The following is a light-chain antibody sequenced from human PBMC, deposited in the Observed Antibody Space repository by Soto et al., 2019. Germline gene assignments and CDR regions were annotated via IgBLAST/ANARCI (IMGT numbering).Light chain of an antibody. CDR1: QSVSSNY. J-gene: IGKJ1*01. CDR2: GAS. V-gene: IGKV3-20*01. CDR3: QQYGSSPTWT. Sequence: ESVLTQSPGTLSLSPGERATLSCRASQSVSSNYLAWYQQKPGQAPRLLIYGASTRATGIPDRFSGSGSGTDFTLTISRLEPEDSAVYYCQQYGSSPTWTFGQGTKVGI.